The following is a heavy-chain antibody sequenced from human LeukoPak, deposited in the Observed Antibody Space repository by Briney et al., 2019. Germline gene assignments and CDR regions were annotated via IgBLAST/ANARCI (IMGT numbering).Heavy chain of an antibody. CDR3: ARHGGILTGYYSFDY. CDR2: IYYSGST. J-gene: IGHJ4*02. Sequence: SETLSLTCAIYGGSFSGYYWSWIRQPPGKGLEWIGYIYYSGSTNYNPSLKSRVTISVDTSKNQFSLTLSSVTAADTAVYYCARHGGILTGYYSFDYWGQGTLVTVSS. V-gene: IGHV4-59*08. CDR1: GGSFSGYY. D-gene: IGHD3-9*01.